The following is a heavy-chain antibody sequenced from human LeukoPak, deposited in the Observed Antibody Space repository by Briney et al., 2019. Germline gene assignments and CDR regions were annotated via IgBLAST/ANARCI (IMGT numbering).Heavy chain of an antibody. Sequence: SETLSLTCTVSGGSISSYYWSWIRQPRGKGLEWIGYIYYSGSTNYNPSLKSRVTISVDTSKNQFSLKLSSVTAADTAVYYCARVDSSGWYTNWFDPWGQGTLVTVSS. J-gene: IGHJ5*02. CDR3: ARVDSSGWYTNWFDP. CDR1: GGSISSYY. CDR2: IYYSGST. V-gene: IGHV4-59*01. D-gene: IGHD6-19*01.